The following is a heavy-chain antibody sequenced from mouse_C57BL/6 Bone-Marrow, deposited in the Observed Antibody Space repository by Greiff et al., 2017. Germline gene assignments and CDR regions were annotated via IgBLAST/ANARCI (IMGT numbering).Heavy chain of an antibody. CDR1: GYAFSSSW. Sequence: QVQLQQSGPELVKPGASVKISCKASGYAFSSSWMNWVKQRPGKGLEWIGRIYPGDGDTNYNGKFKGKATLTADKSSSTAYMQLSSLTSEDSAVYFCATIYYGNYLYYYAMDDWGQGTSVTVSS. V-gene: IGHV1-82*01. CDR3: ATIYYGNYLYYYAMDD. CDR2: IYPGDGDT. D-gene: IGHD2-1*01. J-gene: IGHJ4*01.